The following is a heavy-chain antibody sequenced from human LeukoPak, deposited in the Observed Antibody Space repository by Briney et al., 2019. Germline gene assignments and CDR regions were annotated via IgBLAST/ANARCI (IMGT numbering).Heavy chain of an antibody. D-gene: IGHD2-15*01. Sequence: SETLSLTCTVSGGSISSSSYYWGWIRQPPGKGLEWIGSIYYSGSTYHNPSLKSRVTISVDTSKNQFSLKLSSVTAADTAVYYCARDRPAFDYWGQGTLVTVSS. CDR2: IYYSGST. CDR3: ARDRPAFDY. J-gene: IGHJ4*02. CDR1: GGSISSSSYY. V-gene: IGHV4-39*07.